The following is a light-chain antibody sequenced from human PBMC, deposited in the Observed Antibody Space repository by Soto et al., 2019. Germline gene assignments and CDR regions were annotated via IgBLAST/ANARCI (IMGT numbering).Light chain of an antibody. CDR3: QQYGSSRALT. V-gene: IGKV3-20*01. J-gene: IGKJ4*01. CDR1: QSVSSSY. CDR2: GAS. Sequence: EIVLTQSPGTLSLSPGERATLSCRASQSVSSSYLAWYQQKPGQAPRLLIYGASSRATGIPDRFSGSGSGTDFTLTISRLEPEDFAVYYCQQYGSSRALTFGGGTKVDNK.